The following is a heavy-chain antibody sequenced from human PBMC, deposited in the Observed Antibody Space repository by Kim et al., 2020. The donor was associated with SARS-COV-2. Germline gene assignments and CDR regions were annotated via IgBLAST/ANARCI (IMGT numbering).Heavy chain of an antibody. CDR1: GYTFTSYG. V-gene: IGHV1-18*01. CDR3: ARLLETYYYDSSGYFPYWYFDL. J-gene: IGHJ2*01. D-gene: IGHD3-22*01. CDR2: ICAYNGNT. Sequence: ASVKVSCKASGYTFTSYGISWVRQAPGQGLEWMGWICAYNGNTNYAQKLQGRVTMTTDTSTSTAYMELRSLRSDDTAVYYCARLLETYYYDSSGYFPYWYFDLWGRGTLVTVSS.